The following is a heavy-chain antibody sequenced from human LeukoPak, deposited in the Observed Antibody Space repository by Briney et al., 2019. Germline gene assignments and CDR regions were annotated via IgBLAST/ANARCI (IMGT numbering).Heavy chain of an antibody. CDR3: ARASYCSDGSCSSDY. CDR2: INPNSGGT. Sequence: GASVTVSFKSSVYTFTGYYMHWVRQAPGQGLEWMGWINPNSGGTNYARKFQGRVTMTRDTSISPAYMELRSLNSDDTAVYYCARASYCSDGSCSSDYWGQGTLVTVSS. CDR1: VYTFTGYY. V-gene: IGHV1-2*02. J-gene: IGHJ4*02. D-gene: IGHD2-15*01.